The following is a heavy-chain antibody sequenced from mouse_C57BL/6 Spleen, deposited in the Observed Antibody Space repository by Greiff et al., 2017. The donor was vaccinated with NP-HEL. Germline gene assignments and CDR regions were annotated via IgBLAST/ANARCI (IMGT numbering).Heavy chain of an antibody. V-gene: IGHV1-54*01. CDR1: GYAFTNYL. CDR3: AREGGYSILFAF. J-gene: IGHJ3*01. D-gene: IGHD2-5*01. Sequence: VQLQQSGAELVRPGTSVKVSCKASGYAFTNYLIEWVKQRPGQGLEWIGVINPGSGGTHYNEKFKGKATLTADKSSSTAYMQLSSLTSDDSAVYFCAREGGYSILFAFWGQGTLVTVSA. CDR2: INPGSGGT.